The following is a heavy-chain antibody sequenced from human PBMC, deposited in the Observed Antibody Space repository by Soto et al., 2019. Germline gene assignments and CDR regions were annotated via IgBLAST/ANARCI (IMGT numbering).Heavy chain of an antibody. D-gene: IGHD3-3*01. J-gene: IGHJ6*02. CDR1: GYTFTSSG. CDR3: ARDQGITTFGVYSMYYYGMDV. Sequence: QAQLVQSGAEVKKPGASVKVSCKASGYTFTSSGISWVRQAPGQGLEWMGWISTDNGNTNYAQHLQGRVSMTTDTSTSTAYMDLRSLRSDDTAVHYCARDQGITTFGVYSMYYYGMDVWGQGTTVTVSS. CDR2: ISTDNGNT. V-gene: IGHV1-18*01.